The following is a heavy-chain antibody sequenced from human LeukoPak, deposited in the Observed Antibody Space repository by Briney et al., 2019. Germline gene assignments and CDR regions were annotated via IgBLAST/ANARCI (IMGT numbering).Heavy chain of an antibody. CDR2: ISGRGGST. CDR3: AKHLDSSSWYPGGY. Sequence: GGSLRLSCAASGFTFSSYAMSWVRQAPGKGLEWVSAISGRGGSTYYADSVKGRFTISRDNSKNTLYLQMNSLRAEDTAVYYCAKHLDSSSWYPGGYWGQGTLVTVSS. CDR1: GFTFSSYA. V-gene: IGHV3-23*01. J-gene: IGHJ4*02. D-gene: IGHD6-13*01.